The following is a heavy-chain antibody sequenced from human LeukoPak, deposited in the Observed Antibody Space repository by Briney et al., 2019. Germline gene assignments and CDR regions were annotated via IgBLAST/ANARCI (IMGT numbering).Heavy chain of an antibody. D-gene: IGHD1-1*01. CDR1: GYTLSNNG. CDR2: IAADNRKT. Sequence: ASVKVSCKASGYTLSNNGITWVRQAPGQGLEWMGWIAADNRKTYYAQNLQDRVTMTTDSSTNTAYMDLRSLRSDDTAVYHCARVYWNGGRAFDYWGQGTLVTVSS. V-gene: IGHV1-18*01. CDR3: ARVYWNGGRAFDY. J-gene: IGHJ4*02.